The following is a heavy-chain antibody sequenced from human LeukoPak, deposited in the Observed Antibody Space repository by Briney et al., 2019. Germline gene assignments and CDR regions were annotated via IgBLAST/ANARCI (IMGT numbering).Heavy chain of an antibody. CDR2: IRYDGSNK. V-gene: IGHV3-30*02. D-gene: IGHD6-13*01. Sequence: PRGSLRLSCAASVLTFSSYGMHWVRQAPGKGLEWVAFIRYDGSNKYYADSVKGRFTISRDNSKNTLYLQMNSLRAEDTAVYYCVKDQAAAGTRYFDYWGQGTLVTVSS. CDR3: VKDQAAAGTRYFDY. CDR1: VLTFSSYG. J-gene: IGHJ4*02.